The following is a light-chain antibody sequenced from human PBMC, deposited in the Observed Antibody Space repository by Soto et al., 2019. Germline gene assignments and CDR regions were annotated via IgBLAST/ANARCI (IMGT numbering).Light chain of an antibody. V-gene: IGKV3-11*02. CDR1: QSVSNY. CDR3: QQRSTWPGT. J-gene: IGKJ2*01. CDR2: DAS. Sequence: ETVLTQSPATLSMSPGERANLSCRASQSVSNYLAWYQQKPGQAPRLLIYDASNRATGIPARFSGSRSGRDFTLTIRSLEPEDFAVYYCQQRSTWPGTFGKGTKLEIK.